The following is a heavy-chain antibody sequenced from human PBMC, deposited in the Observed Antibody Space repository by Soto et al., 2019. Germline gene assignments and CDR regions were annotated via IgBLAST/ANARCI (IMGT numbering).Heavy chain of an antibody. Sequence: EVQLLESGGGLVQPGGSLRLSCAASGFTFSSYAMSWVRQAPGKGLEWVSAISGSGGSTSYAQKFQGRVTMTRDTSTRTVYMELSSLRSEDTAVYYCARFGDTAAWGQGTLVTVSS. V-gene: IGHV3-23*01. D-gene: IGHD5-18*01. CDR1: GFTFSSYA. CDR2: ISGSGGST. CDR3: ARFGDTAA. J-gene: IGHJ5*02.